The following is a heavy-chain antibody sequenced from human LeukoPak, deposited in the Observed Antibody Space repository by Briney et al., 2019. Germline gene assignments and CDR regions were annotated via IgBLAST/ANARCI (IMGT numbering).Heavy chain of an antibody. Sequence: TLSLTCAVSGGSISSGGYSWSWIRQPPGKGLGWIGYIYHSGSTYYNPSLKSRVTISVDRSKNQFSLKLSSVTAADTAVYYCARARQFTMVQGVITYYFDYWGQGTLVTVSS. CDR1: GGSISSGGYS. D-gene: IGHD3-10*01. CDR2: IYHSGST. CDR3: ARARQFTMVQGVITYYFDY. V-gene: IGHV4-30-2*01. J-gene: IGHJ4*02.